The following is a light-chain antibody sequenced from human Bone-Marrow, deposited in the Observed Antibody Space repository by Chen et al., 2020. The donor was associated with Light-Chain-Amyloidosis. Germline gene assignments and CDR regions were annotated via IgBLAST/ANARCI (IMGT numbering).Light chain of an antibody. CDR1: SSNIGAGYD. J-gene: IGLJ2*01. CDR2: GNS. CDR3: QSYDTSLSGSV. V-gene: IGLV1-40*01. Sequence: QSVLTQPPSVSGAPGQRVTLSCTGSSSNIGAGYDVHWYRQLPGTAPQLLISGNSNRPSGVPDRFSGSRSGTSASLAISGLQAEDEADYYCQSYDTSLSGSVFGGGTKRTVL.